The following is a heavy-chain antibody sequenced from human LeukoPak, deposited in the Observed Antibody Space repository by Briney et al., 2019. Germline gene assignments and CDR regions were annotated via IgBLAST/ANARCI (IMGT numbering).Heavy chain of an antibody. CDR3: ATISSGRDGYNLYY. CDR2: IYPNSGGT. D-gene: IGHD5-24*01. Sequence: ASVKVSCKASGYTFTGDYMHWVRQAPGQGLEWMGWIYPNSGGTKYAQKFQGRVTMTRDTSISTAYVELSRLTPDDTAVYYCATISSGRDGYNLYYWGQGTLVTVSS. CDR1: GYTFTGDY. J-gene: IGHJ4*02. V-gene: IGHV1-2*02.